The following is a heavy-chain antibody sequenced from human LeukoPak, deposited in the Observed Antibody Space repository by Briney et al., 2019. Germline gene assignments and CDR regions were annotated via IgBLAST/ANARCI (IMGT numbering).Heavy chain of an antibody. CDR2: IYYSGST. V-gene: IGHV4-39*07. Sequence: SETLSLTCTVSGGSISSSSYYWGWIRQPPGKGLDWIGSIYYSGSTYYNPSLKSRVTISVDTSKNQFSLKLSSVTAADTAVYYCARAKDSYGEDLFDYWGQGTLVTVSS. D-gene: IGHD5-18*01. CDR1: GGSISSSSYY. CDR3: ARAKDSYGEDLFDY. J-gene: IGHJ4*02.